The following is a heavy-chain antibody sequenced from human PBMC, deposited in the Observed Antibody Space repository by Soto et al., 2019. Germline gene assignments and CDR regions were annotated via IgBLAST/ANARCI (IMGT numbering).Heavy chain of an antibody. CDR2: ISGSGGST. CDR3: AKDVAAAEYYFDY. J-gene: IGHJ4*02. V-gene: IGHV3-23*01. Sequence: HPGGSLRLSCAASGFTFSSYAMSWVRQAPGKGLEWVSAISGSGGSTCYADSVKGRFTISRDNSKNTLYLQMNSLRAEDTAVYYCAKDVAAAEYYFDYWGQGTLVTVSS. D-gene: IGHD6-13*01. CDR1: GFTFSSYA.